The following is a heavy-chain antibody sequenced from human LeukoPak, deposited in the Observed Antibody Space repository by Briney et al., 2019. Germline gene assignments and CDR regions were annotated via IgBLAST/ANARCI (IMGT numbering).Heavy chain of an antibody. CDR2: ISSSSGI. J-gene: IGHJ4*02. CDR1: GFTFSSYE. V-gene: IGHV3-48*03. Sequence: GGSLRLSCIASGFTFSSYEMSWVRQAPGKGLEWVSYISSSSGIFYADSVKGRFTISRDNAKNSLYLQMNSLRAEDAAVYYCARGFSYWGQGTLVTVSS. CDR3: ARGFSY.